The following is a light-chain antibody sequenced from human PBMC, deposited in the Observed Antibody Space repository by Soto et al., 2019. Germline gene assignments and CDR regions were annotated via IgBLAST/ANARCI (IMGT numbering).Light chain of an antibody. Sequence: IVLTQSPGTLSLSPGERATLSCRASQSLSISQLAWYQQKPGQAPRLLIYGASSRATGIPDRCSGSGSGTDLTLTISRVEAEDFAVYYCQQYDSSACPFRPGTKVEIK. CDR2: GAS. V-gene: IGKV3-20*01. CDR3: QQYDSSACP. CDR1: QSLSISQ. J-gene: IGKJ3*01.